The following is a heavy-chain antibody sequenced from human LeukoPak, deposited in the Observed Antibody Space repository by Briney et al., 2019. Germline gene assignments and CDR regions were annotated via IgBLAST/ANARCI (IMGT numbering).Heavy chain of an antibody. Sequence: SETLSLTCAVYGGSFSGYYWSWIRQPPGKGLEWIGEINHSGSTNYNPSLKSRVTISVDTSKNQFSLKLSSVTAADTAVYYCAKGPPAAVLRKLYFDYWGQGTLVTVSS. CDR1: GGSFSGYY. J-gene: IGHJ4*02. V-gene: IGHV4-34*01. D-gene: IGHD2-2*01. CDR3: AKGPPAAVLRKLYFDY. CDR2: INHSGST.